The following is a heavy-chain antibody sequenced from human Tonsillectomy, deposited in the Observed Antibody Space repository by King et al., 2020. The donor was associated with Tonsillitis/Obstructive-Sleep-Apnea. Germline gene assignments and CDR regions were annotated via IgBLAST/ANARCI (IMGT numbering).Heavy chain of an antibody. D-gene: IGHD5-12*01. Sequence: QLVQSGAEVKKPGASVKVSCKASGYTFSNYGISWVRQAPGQGLEWMGWISAYTGNTKYAQKLQTRVTMTTDTTTSTAYMNLRSLRSGVSAVYYCVRELRDTVATMTGAMDVWGQGTTVTV. V-gene: IGHV1-18*01. CDR1: GYTFSNYG. CDR3: VRELRDTVATMTGAMDV. CDR2: ISAYTGNT. J-gene: IGHJ6*02.